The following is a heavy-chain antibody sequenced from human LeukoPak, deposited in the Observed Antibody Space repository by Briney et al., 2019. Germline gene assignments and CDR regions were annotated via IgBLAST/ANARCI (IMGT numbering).Heavy chain of an antibody. CDR2: IYYSGTI. D-gene: IGHD5-24*01. V-gene: IGHV4-39*01. CDR1: GGSISSSSYF. J-gene: IGHJ4*02. CDR3: ARHEEEDGYNAKTFDY. Sequence: SETLSLTCTVSGGSISSSSYFWGWIRQTPGMGLEWIGSIYYSGTIYYNPSLKSRVTISVDTSKNQFSLRLRSVTAADTAVYYCARHEEEDGYNAKTFDYWGQGTLVTVSS.